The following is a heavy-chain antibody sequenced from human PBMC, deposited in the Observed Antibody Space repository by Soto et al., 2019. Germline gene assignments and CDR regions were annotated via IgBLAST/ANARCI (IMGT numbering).Heavy chain of an antibody. D-gene: IGHD6-19*01. J-gene: IGHJ4*02. Sequence: ASVTVSCQPSGVTFSSYAISWVRQAPGQGLEWMGGIIPIFGTANYAQKFQGRVTITADESTSTAYMELSSLRSEDTAVYYCARDGRGRDSSGWYVPQDYWGQGTLVTVSS. CDR2: IIPIFGTA. V-gene: IGHV1-69*13. CDR1: GVTFSSYA. CDR3: ARDGRGRDSSGWYVPQDY.